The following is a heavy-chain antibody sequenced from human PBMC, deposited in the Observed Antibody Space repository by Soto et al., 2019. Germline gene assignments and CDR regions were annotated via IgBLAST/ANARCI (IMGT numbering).Heavy chain of an antibody. V-gene: IGHV1-18*04. J-gene: IGHJ5*02. Sequence: ASVKVSCKTSGYTITSYGISWVRQAPGQGLEGMGWISAYNGNTNYAQKLQGRVTMTTDTSTSTAYMELRSLRSDDTAVYYCARFNPHNNWFDPWGQGTLVTVSS. CDR1: GYTITSYG. CDR3: ARFNPHNNWFDP. CDR2: ISAYNGNT.